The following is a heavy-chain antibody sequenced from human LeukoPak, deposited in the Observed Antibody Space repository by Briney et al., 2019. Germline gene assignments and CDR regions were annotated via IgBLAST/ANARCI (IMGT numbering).Heavy chain of an antibody. CDR2: INSDGSIT. CDR3: ARDAVDTANAV. V-gene: IGHV3-74*01. Sequence: GGSLRLSCAASGFTFTTYWMHWVRQAPGKGLVWVSHINSDGSITSYADSVKGRFTNSRGNAKNTLYLQMNSLRAEDTAVYYCARDAVDTANAVWGQGTTVTVSS. D-gene: IGHD5-18*01. J-gene: IGHJ6*02. CDR1: GFTFTTYW.